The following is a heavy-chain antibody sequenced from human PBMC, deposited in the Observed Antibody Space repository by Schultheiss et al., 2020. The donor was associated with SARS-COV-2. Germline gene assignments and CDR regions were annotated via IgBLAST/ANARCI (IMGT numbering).Heavy chain of an antibody. D-gene: IGHD5-24*01. CDR2: ISYDGSNK. V-gene: IGHV3-30*18. J-gene: IGHJ4*02. CDR1: GFTFSSYG. Sequence: GGSLRLSCAASGFTFSSYGMHWVRQAPGKGLEWVAVISYDGSNKYYADSVKGRFTISRDNSKNTLYLQMNSLRAEDTAVYYCAKFGMATTAYFDYWGQGTLVTVSS. CDR3: AKFGMATTAYFDY.